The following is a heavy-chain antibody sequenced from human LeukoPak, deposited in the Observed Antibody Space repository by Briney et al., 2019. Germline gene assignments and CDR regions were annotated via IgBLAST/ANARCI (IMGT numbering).Heavy chain of an antibody. J-gene: IGHJ4*02. CDR1: GFTLSNYG. CDR2: IRYDGSHE. CDR3: ARDSHGYISHYFDY. Sequence: GGSLRLSCAASGFTLSNYGMQWVRQAPGKGLEWVAFIRYDGSHEYYVDSVRGRFTISRDFSKNTLYLQMNGLRAEDTAVYYCARDSHGYISHYFDYWGQGTLVTVSS. D-gene: IGHD5-24*01. V-gene: IGHV3-30*02.